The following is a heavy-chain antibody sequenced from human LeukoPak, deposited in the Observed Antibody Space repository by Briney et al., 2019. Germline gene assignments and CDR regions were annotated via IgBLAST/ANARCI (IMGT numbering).Heavy chain of an antibody. J-gene: IGHJ4*02. CDR2: TFQGGGEI. CDR3: ATYRQVMLPFES. CDR1: GFTFSDFA. Sequence: AGGSLRLSCAASGFTFSDFAMIWVRQPPGKGLGWVSSTFQGGGEIHYADSVRGRFTISRDNSRSTLFLQMNSLRGEDTAIYYCATYRQVMLPFESWGQGTLVTVSS. V-gene: IGHV3-23*01. D-gene: IGHD5-18*01.